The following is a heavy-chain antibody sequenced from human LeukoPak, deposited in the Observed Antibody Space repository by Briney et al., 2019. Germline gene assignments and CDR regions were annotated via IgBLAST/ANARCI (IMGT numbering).Heavy chain of an antibody. CDR2: IKRKTDGGTT. J-gene: IGHJ5*02. CDR1: GFTFSNAY. Sequence: GGSLRLSCAASGFTFSNAYMNWGRHAPGKGLEWVCRIKRKTDGGTTDYAAAVRGRFTISRDAAKNTRFLQMNTLKTEGTAVYYCTTSRVVDPWGQGTLVTVSS. CDR3: TTSRVVDP. V-gene: IGHV3-15*01.